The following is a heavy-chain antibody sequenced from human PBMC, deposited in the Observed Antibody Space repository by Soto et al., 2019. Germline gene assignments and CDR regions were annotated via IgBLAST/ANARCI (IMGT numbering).Heavy chain of an antibody. V-gene: IGHV3-33*01. CDR2: IWYDGSNK. J-gene: IGHJ6*02. Sequence: GGSLRLSCAASGFTFNSYGMHWVRQAPGKGLEWVAVIWYDGSNKYYADSVKGRFTISRDNSKNTLYLQMNSLRAEDTAVYYCARDIRNYDYVWGPPYNYGMDVWGQGTTVTVSS. D-gene: IGHD3-16*01. CDR3: ARDIRNYDYVWGPPYNYGMDV. CDR1: GFTFNSYG.